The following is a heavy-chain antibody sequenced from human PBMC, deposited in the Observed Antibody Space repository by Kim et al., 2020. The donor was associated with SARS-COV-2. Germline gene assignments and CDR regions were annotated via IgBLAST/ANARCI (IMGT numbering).Heavy chain of an antibody. CDR3: ARLNDFWSGYLYYFDY. CDR2: ISSSSSTI. D-gene: IGHD3-3*01. Sequence: GGSLRLSCAASGFTFSSYSMNWVRQAPGKGLEWVSYISSSSSTIYYADSVKGRFTISRDNAKNSLYLQMNSLRDEDTAVYYCARLNDFWSGYLYYFDYWGQGTLVTVSS. J-gene: IGHJ4*02. V-gene: IGHV3-48*02. CDR1: GFTFSSYS.